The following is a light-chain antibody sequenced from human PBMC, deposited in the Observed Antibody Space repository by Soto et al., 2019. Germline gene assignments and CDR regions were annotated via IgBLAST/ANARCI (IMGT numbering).Light chain of an antibody. CDR1: QSVSSY. Sequence: EIVLTQSPATLSLSPGERATLSCRASQSVSSYLAWYQQKPGQAPRLLIYDASNRATDIPARFSGSGSGTDFTLPISSLEPEDFAVYYCQQRRNWPTFGQGTKLEI. CDR3: QQRRNWPT. CDR2: DAS. J-gene: IGKJ2*01. V-gene: IGKV3-11*01.